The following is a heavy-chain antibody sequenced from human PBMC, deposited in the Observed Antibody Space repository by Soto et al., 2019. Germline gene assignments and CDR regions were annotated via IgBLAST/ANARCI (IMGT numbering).Heavy chain of an antibody. J-gene: IGHJ4*02. D-gene: IGHD5-12*01. CDR3: AREGDGYVPDY. Sequence: QVQLQESGPGLVKPSETLSLTCTVSGGSISSYYWSWIRQPPGKGLEWIGYIYYSGSTNYNPSLKSRVTISVDTSKNQSSLKLSSVTAADTAVYYCAREGDGYVPDYWGQGTLVTVSS. V-gene: IGHV4-59*01. CDR2: IYYSGST. CDR1: GGSISSYY.